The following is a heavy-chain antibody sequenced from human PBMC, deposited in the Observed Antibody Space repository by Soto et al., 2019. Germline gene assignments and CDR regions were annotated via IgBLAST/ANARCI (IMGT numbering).Heavy chain of an antibody. CDR1: GLTFSSYV. V-gene: IGHV3-30*18. CDR2: IPYDGSYK. CDR3: AKESDAFDI. Sequence: QVQLVESGGGVVQPGRSLRLSCAASGLTFSSYVMHWVRQAPGKGLGWVAVIPYDGSYKYYADSVRGRFTISRDNSKSMLYLQMTSLRAEDTAVYYCAKESDAFDIWGQGTMVTVSS. J-gene: IGHJ3*02.